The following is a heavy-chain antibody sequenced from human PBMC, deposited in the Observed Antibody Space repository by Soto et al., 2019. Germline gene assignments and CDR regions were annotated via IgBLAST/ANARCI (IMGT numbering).Heavy chain of an antibody. Sequence: ASVKVSCKASGYTFTSYAIHWVRQAPGQRLEWMGWINAGNGNTKYSQKFQGRVTITRDTSASTAYMELSSLRSEDTAVYYCARDPMYNIVVVVAATLDYWGQGTLVTVSS. D-gene: IGHD2-15*01. CDR1: GYTFTSYA. CDR2: INAGNGNT. J-gene: IGHJ4*02. CDR3: ARDPMYNIVVVVAATLDY. V-gene: IGHV1-3*01.